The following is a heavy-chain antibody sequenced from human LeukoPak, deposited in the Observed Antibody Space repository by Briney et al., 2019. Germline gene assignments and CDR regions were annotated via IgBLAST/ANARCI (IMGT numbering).Heavy chain of an antibody. CDR3: ARELTKLNWFDP. CDR1: GGSISSYY. J-gene: IGHJ5*02. D-gene: IGHD4-11*01. CDR2: IYTGGST. Sequence: SETLSLTCTVSGGSISSYYWSWIRQPAGKGLEWIGRIYTGGSTNYNPSLKSRDTMSVDTSKNQFSLKLSSMTAADTAVYYCARELTKLNWFDPWGQGTLVTVSS. V-gene: IGHV4-4*07.